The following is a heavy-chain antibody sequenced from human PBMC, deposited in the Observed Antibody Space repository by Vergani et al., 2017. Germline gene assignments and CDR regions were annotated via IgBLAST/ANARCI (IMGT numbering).Heavy chain of an antibody. CDR3: ARDAAAQYYYYYYYMDV. V-gene: IGHV4-4*07. Sequence: QVQLQESGPGLVKPSETLSLTCTVSGGSISSYYWSWIRQPAGKGLEWIGRNYTSGSTNYNPSLKSRVTMSVDTSKNQFSLKLSSVTAADTAVYYCARDAAAQYYYYYYYMDVWGKGTTVTVSS. CDR2: NYTSGST. J-gene: IGHJ6*03. CDR1: GGSISSYY. D-gene: IGHD2-2*01.